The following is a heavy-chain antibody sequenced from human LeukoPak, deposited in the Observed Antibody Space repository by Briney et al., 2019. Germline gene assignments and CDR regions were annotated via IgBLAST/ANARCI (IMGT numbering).Heavy chain of an antibody. Sequence: ASVKVSCKASGGTFSSYAISWVRQAPGQGLEWMGRINPNSGGTNYAQKFQGRVTMTRDTSISTAYMELSRLRSDDTAVYYCARGLTGTTDYWGQGTLVTVSS. CDR1: GGTFSSYA. J-gene: IGHJ4*02. V-gene: IGHV1-2*06. D-gene: IGHD1-20*01. CDR3: ARGLTGTTDY. CDR2: INPNSGGT.